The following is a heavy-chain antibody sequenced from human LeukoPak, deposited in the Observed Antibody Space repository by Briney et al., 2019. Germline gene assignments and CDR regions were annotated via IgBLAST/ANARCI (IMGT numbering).Heavy chain of an antibody. CDR1: GFTFSSYA. CDR3: ANWVEGARPSLDY. CDR2: ISGSGGNT. Sequence: PGGFLRLSCSASGFTFSSYAMAWVRQAPGTGLGWVSAISGSGGNTYYADSVKGRFTISRDNSKNTLYLQMNSLRAEDTAVYYCANWVEGARPSLDYWGQGALVTVSS. V-gene: IGHV3-23*01. J-gene: IGHJ4*02. D-gene: IGHD6-6*01.